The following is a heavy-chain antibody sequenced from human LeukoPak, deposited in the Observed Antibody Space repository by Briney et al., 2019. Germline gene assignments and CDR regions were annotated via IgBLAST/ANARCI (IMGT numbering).Heavy chain of an antibody. CDR1: GFTFSSYA. CDR2: ISGSGGST. CDR3: AKSKRYGDYGN. D-gene: IGHD4-17*01. J-gene: IGHJ4*02. Sequence: GGSLRLSCAASGFTFSSYAMSWVRQAPGKGLEWVSAISGSGGSTYHADSVKGRLTISRDNSKNTLYLQMNSLRAEDTAVYYCAKSKRYGDYGNWGQGTLVTVSS. V-gene: IGHV3-23*01.